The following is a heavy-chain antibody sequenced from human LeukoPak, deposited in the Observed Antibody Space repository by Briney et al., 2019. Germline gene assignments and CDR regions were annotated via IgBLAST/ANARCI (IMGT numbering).Heavy chain of an antibody. CDR2: ISGSGGGT. J-gene: IGHJ2*01. CDR1: GFTFSSYA. Sequence: GGTLRLSCAASGFTFSSYAMSWVRQAPGKGLEWVSTISGSGGGTYYADSVKGRFTISRDNSKNTLYLQMDSLGAEDTAVYFCAKAGGLRQHRHWYFDLWGRGTLVTVSS. V-gene: IGHV3-23*01. D-gene: IGHD3-16*01. CDR3: AKAGGLRQHRHWYFDL.